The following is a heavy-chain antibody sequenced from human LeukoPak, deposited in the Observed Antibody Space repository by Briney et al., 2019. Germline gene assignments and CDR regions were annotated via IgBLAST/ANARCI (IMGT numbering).Heavy chain of an antibody. CDR3: ARRKVVRPDYYFDY. V-gene: IGHV4-59*08. J-gene: IGHJ4*02. CDR1: GGSISNYY. Sequence: SETLSLTCTVSGGSISNYYWTWIRQPPGKGLEWIGYIYYSGSTNYNPSLKSRVTISTDTSKNQFSLKLSSVTAADTAVYYCARRKVVRPDYYFDYRGQGSLVTVSS. D-gene: IGHD2-2*01. CDR2: IYYSGST.